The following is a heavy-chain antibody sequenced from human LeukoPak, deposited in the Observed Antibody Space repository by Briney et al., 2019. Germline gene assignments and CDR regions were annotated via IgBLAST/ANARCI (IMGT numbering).Heavy chain of an antibody. J-gene: IGHJ5*02. CDR3: ARARNWFDP. Sequence: NASETLSLTCTVSGGSISSYYWSWIRQPPGKGLEWIGYIYYSGSTNYNPSLKSRVTISVDTSKNQFSLKLSSVTAADTAVYYCARARNWFDPWGQGTLVTVSS. V-gene: IGHV4-59*01. CDR1: GGSISSYY. CDR2: IYYSGST.